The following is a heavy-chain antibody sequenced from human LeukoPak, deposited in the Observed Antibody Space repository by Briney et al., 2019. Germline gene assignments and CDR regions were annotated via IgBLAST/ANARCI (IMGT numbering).Heavy chain of an antibody. J-gene: IGHJ6*03. CDR3: ATSLWGDYMDV. CDR1: GYTFTSYA. V-gene: IGHV1-18*01. D-gene: IGHD2-21*01. Sequence: VASVKVSCKASGYTFTSYAMNWVRQAPGQGLEWMGWISAYNGNTKDAQKLQGRVTMTTDTSTSTAYMELRSLRSDDTAVYYCATSLWGDYMDVWGKGTTVTVSS. CDR2: ISAYNGNT.